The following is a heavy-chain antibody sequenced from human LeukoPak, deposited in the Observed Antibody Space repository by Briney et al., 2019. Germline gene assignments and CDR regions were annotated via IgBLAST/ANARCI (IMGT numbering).Heavy chain of an antibody. Sequence: GGSLRPSCAASGFTFSSYAMSWVRQAPGKGLELVSAISGSGGSTYYADSVKGRFTSSSVNSTNKLYLQMNSLRAEDTAVYYCAKDLRGGGAYFDYWGQGTLVTVSS. J-gene: IGHJ4*02. D-gene: IGHD3-16*01. V-gene: IGHV3-23*01. CDR1: GFTFSSYA. CDR3: AKDLRGGGAYFDY. CDR2: ISGSGGST.